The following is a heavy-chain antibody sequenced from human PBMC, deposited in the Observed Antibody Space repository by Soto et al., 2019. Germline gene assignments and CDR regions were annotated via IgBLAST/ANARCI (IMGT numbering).Heavy chain of an antibody. CDR2: IKQDGSEK. CDR1: GFTFSSYW. Sequence: GGSLRLSCAASGFTFSSYWMSWVRQAPGKGLEWVANIKQDGSEKYYVDSVKGRFTISRDNAKNSLYLQMNSLRAEDTAVYYCARVRCSGGSCYSGYDYWGQGTLVTVSS. V-gene: IGHV3-7*05. D-gene: IGHD2-15*01. CDR3: ARVRCSGGSCYSGYDY. J-gene: IGHJ4*02.